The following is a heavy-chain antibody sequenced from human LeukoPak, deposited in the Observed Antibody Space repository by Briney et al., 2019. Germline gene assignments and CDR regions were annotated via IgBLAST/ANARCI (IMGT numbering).Heavy chain of an antibody. Sequence: GGSLRLSCAASGFIFSSYSITWVRQAPGKGLGWLSSIGSTGAYIFYADSVKGRFTISRDNAKNSLYLQMNSLRAEDTAVYYCARDRWELLRSVDYWGQGTLVTVSS. D-gene: IGHD2-15*01. V-gene: IGHV3-21*01. J-gene: IGHJ4*02. CDR3: ARDRWELLRSVDY. CDR2: IGSTGAYI. CDR1: GFIFSSYS.